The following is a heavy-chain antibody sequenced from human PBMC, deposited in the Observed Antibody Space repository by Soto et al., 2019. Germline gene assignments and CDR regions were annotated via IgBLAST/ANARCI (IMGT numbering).Heavy chain of an antibody. D-gene: IGHD3-3*01. CDR2: IYYSGST. CDR1: GGSISSYY. Sequence: PSETLSLTCTVSGGSISSYYWSWIRQPPGKGLEWIGYIYYSGSTNYNPSLKSRVTISVDTSKNQFSLKLSSVTAADTAVYYCARWGDYDFWSGYYTGNYYCGMDVWGQGTTVTV. V-gene: IGHV4-59*01. CDR3: ARWGDYDFWSGYYTGNYYCGMDV. J-gene: IGHJ6*02.